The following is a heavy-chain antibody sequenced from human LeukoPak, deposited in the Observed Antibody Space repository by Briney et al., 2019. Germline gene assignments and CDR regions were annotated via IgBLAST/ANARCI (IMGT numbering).Heavy chain of an antibody. V-gene: IGHV1-46*01. CDR2: INPSGGST. Sequence: ASVKVSCKASGYTFTSYYMHWVRQAPGQGLEWMGIINPSGGSTSYAQKFQGRVTMTRDTSTSTVYMELSSLRSEDTAVYYCASLSCSSTSCSPHDAFDIWGQGTMVTVSS. CDR1: GYTFTSYY. J-gene: IGHJ3*02. CDR3: ASLSCSSTSCSPHDAFDI. D-gene: IGHD2-2*01.